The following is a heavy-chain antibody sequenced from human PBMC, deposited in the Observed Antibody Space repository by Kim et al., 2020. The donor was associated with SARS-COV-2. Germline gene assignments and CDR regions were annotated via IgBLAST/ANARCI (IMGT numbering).Heavy chain of an antibody. D-gene: IGHD1-26*01. J-gene: IGHJ6*02. CDR2: IRSKAYGGTT. Sequence: GGSLRLSCTASGFTFGDYAMSWVRQAPGKGLEWVGFIRSKAYGGTTEYAASVKGRFTLSRDDSKRIAYLQVNSLKTEDTAVYYCTRDTIVGGIDVPNFHYYYGMDVWGQGTTVTVSS. CDR1: GFTFGDYA. CDR3: TRDTIVGGIDVPNFHYYYGMDV. V-gene: IGHV3-49*04.